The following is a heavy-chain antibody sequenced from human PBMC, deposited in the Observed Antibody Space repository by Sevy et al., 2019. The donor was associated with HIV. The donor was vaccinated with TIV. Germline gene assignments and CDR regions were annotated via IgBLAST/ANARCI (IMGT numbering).Heavy chain of an antibody. CDR1: GFTFSIYW. CDR2: INQDGSEK. Sequence: GGSLRLSCATSGFTFSIYWMNWVRQTPGKGLEWVANINQDGSEKYYVDSVKGRFTISRDNAKNSVYLQMNSLRAEDTAVYYCSGRATASCFGGGAYWGQGTLVTVSS. V-gene: IGHV3-7*01. J-gene: IGHJ4*02. D-gene: IGHD3-16*01. CDR3: SGRATASCFGGGAY.